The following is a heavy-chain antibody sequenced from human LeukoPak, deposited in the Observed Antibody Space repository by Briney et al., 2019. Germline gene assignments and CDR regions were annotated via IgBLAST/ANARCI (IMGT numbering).Heavy chain of an antibody. V-gene: IGHV1-8*03. J-gene: IGHJ3*02. D-gene: IGHD3-16*01. CDR1: GYTFTSYD. CDR3: ARERGDFRFVDI. CDR2: MNPNSGNT. Sequence: GASVKVSCKASGYTFTSYDINWVRQATGQGLEWMGWMNPNSGNTGYAQKFQGRVTITRNTSISTSYMELSSLRSEDTAVYYCARERGDFRFVDIWGQGKMVTVSS.